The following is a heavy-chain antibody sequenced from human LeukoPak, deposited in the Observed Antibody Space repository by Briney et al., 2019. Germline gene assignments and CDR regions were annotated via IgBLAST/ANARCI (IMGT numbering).Heavy chain of an antibody. CDR3: AKAVLRGYDFDY. J-gene: IGHJ4*02. CDR1: GFTFSSYA. D-gene: IGHD5-12*01. Sequence: PGGSLRLSCAASGFTFSSYAMSWVRQAPGKGLEWVSAISGSGGSTYYADSVKGRFTISRDNSKSTLYLQMNSLRAEDTAVYYCAKAVLRGYDFDYWGQGTLVTVSS. V-gene: IGHV3-23*01. CDR2: ISGSGGST.